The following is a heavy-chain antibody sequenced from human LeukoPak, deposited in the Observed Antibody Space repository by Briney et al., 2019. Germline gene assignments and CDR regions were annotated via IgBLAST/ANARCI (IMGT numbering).Heavy chain of an antibody. CDR2: IYYSGST. V-gene: IGHV4-39*07. CDR1: GGSISSSSYY. Sequence: PSETLSLTCTVSGGSISSSSYYWGWIRQPPGKGLEWIGSIYYSGSTYYNPSLKSRVTISVDTSKNQFSLKLSSVTAADTAVYYCARGDSSGPFDYWGQGTLVTVSS. CDR3: ARGDSSGPFDY. D-gene: IGHD6-19*01. J-gene: IGHJ4*02.